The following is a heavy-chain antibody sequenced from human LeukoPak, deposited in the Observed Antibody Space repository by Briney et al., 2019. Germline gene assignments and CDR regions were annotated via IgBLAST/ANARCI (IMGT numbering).Heavy chain of an antibody. CDR1: GGSFSGYY. D-gene: IGHD4-17*01. V-gene: IGHV4-34*01. J-gene: IGHJ6*02. CDR3: ARDTNGDYGVYYYYGMDV. Sequence: SETLSLTCAVYGGSFSGYYWSWIRQPPGKGLEWIGEINHSGSTNYNPSLKSRVTISVDTSKNQFSLKLSSVTAADTAVYYCARDTNGDYGVYYYYGMDVWGQGTTVTVSS. CDR2: INHSGST.